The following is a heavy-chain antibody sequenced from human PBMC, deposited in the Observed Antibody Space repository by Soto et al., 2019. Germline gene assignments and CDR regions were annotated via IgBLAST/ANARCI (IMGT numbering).Heavy chain of an antibody. V-gene: IGHV3-30-3*01. CDR2: ISYDGSNK. CDR3: ARDRDGYCSGGSCYSYWFDP. J-gene: IGHJ5*02. Sequence: GGSLRLSCAASGFTFSSYAMHWVRQAPGKGLEWVAVISYDGSNKYYADSVKGRFTISRDNSKNTLYLQMNSLRAEDTAVYYCARDRDGYCSGGSCYSYWFDPWGQGTLVTVSS. D-gene: IGHD2-15*01. CDR1: GFTFSSYA.